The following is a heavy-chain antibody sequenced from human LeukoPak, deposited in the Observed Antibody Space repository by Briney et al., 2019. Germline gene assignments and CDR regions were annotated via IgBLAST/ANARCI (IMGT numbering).Heavy chain of an antibody. D-gene: IGHD1-26*01. CDR3: ARDRGATVPGAFDI. Sequence: SQTLSLTCAISGDSVSSNSAAWNWIRQSTSRGLEWLGRTYYRSKWYNDYAVSVKSRITINPDTSKNQFSLQLNSVTPEDTAVYYCARDRGATVPGAFDIWGQGTMVTVSS. V-gene: IGHV6-1*01. J-gene: IGHJ3*02. CDR2: TYYRSKWYN. CDR1: GDSVSSNSAA.